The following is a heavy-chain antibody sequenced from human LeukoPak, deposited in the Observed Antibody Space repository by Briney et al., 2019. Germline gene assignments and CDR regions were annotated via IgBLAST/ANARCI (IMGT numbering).Heavy chain of an antibody. CDR3: AKSGDSGGWWLRGYFDS. CDR1: GFTFRNYG. V-gene: IGHV3-23*01. D-gene: IGHD6-19*01. Sequence: GGSLRLSCAASGFTFRNYGISWVRQHPGKGPEWVSGIRSRGGSTYYGDSVKRRYTFSRDNSKNTVYLQMNSLTVDDTAIYYCAKSGDSGGWWLRGYFDSWGQGTPVTVSS. CDR2: IRSRGGST. J-gene: IGHJ4*02.